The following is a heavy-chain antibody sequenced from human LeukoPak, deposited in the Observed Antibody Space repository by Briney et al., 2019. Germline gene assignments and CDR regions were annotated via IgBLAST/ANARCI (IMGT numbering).Heavy chain of an antibody. CDR2: ISPGGGTT. D-gene: IGHD1-1*01. CDR1: GFTFSSYA. Sequence: GSLRLSCAASGFTFSSYAMGWVRRSPARGLEWVASISPGGGTTYYADYVKGRFTISRDNSNNTLYVQMNSLRAEDTALYYCAKVRSGSANWALRIFDNWGQGTLVTVSS. CDR3: AKVRSGSANWALRIFDN. V-gene: IGHV3-23*01. J-gene: IGHJ4*02.